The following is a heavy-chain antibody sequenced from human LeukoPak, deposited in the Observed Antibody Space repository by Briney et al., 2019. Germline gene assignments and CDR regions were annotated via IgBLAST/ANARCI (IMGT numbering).Heavy chain of an antibody. J-gene: IGHJ4*02. CDR1: GFNFDDYA. Sequence: GGSLRLSCAASGFNFDDYAMSWVRQAPGKGLEWVSVINWNGGSTGYADSVKGRFTISRDNSKNTLYLQMNSLRAEDTAVYYCARHPYGSGRGAYWGQGTLVTVSS. CDR3: ARHPYGSGRGAY. V-gene: IGHV3-20*04. D-gene: IGHD3-10*01. CDR2: INWNGGST.